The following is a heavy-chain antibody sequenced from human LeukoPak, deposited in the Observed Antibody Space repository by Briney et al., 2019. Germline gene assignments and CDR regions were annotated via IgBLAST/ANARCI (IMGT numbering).Heavy chain of an antibody. D-gene: IGHD3-9*01. CDR2: ISGSGGST. CDR1: GFTFSSYA. Sequence: GGSLRLSCAASGFTFSSYAMSWVRQAPGKGLEWVSAISGSGGSTYYADSVKGRFTISRDNSKNTLYLQMNSLRAEGTAVYYCAEGEPNEYYDILTGYYRDYWGQGTLVTVSS. V-gene: IGHV3-23*01. J-gene: IGHJ4*02. CDR3: AEGEPNEYYDILTGYYRDY.